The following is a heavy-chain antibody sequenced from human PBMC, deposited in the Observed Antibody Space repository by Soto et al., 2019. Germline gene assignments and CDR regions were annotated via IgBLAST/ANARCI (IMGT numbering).Heavy chain of an antibody. V-gene: IGHV3-53*01. D-gene: IGHD2-15*01. CDR3: ARFFGVDCSGGSCYYYYYGMDV. J-gene: IGHJ6*02. CDR2: IYSGGST. CDR1: GFTVSSNY. Sequence: LRLSCAASGFTVSSNYMSWVRQAPGKGLEWVSVIYSGGSTYYADSVKGRFTISRDNSKNTLYLQMNSLRAEDTAVYYCARFFGVDCSGGSCYYYYYGMDVWGQGTTVTVSS.